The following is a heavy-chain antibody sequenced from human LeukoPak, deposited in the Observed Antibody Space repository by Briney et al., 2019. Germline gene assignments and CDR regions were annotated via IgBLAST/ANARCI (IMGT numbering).Heavy chain of an antibody. V-gene: IGHV3-64*01. D-gene: IGHD4-23*01. CDR2: ISSNGGST. CDR1: GFTFSSYA. J-gene: IGHJ6*03. CDR3: ARDFDGGNSKETYYYYYMDV. Sequence: GGSLTLSCAASGFTFSSYAMHWVRQAPGKGLEYVSAISSNGGSTYYANSVKGRFTISRDNSKNTLYLQMGSLRAEDMAVYYCARDFDGGNSKETYYYYYMDVWGQGTMVTVSS.